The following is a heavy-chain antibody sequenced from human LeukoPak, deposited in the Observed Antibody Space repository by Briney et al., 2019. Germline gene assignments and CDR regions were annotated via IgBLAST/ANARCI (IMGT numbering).Heavy chain of an antibody. Sequence: GGSLRFSCAASGFTFSSYAIHWVRQAPGKGLEWVAAISSDEISKYYADSVKGRFTISRDNSKNTLYLQMNSLRAEDTAVYYCAGGVLPYYFDYWGQGTLVTVSA. D-gene: IGHD3-3*01. J-gene: IGHJ4*02. CDR2: ISSDEISK. V-gene: IGHV3-30-3*01. CDR3: AGGVLPYYFDY. CDR1: GFTFSSYA.